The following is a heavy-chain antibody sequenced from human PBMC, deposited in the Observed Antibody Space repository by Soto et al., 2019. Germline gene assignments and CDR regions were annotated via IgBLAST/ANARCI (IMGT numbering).Heavy chain of an antibody. CDR2: ISYDGSNK. CDR1: GFTFSSYG. J-gene: IGHJ4*02. V-gene: IGHV3-30*18. D-gene: IGHD5-18*01. Sequence: GGSLRLSCAASGFTFSSYGMHWVRQAPGKGLEWVAVISYDGSNKYYADSVKGRFTISRDNSKNTLYLQMNSLRAEDTAVYYCAKDNSPAAMVTPGFDYWGQGTLVTVSS. CDR3: AKDNSPAAMVTPGFDY.